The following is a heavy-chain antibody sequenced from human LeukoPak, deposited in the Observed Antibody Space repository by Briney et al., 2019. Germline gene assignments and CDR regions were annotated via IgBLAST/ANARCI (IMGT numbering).Heavy chain of an antibody. CDR3: AKDPYRVVVATGNYLDP. D-gene: IGHD2-15*01. J-gene: IGHJ5*02. CDR2: ISHDGSKI. Sequence: GGSLRLSCAASGFTFFSYGMHWVRQAPGKGLEWVAVISHDGSKIHYGNSVKGRFTISRDNSKSTLYLQMNSLKPEDTAVYYCAKDPYRVVVATGNYLDPWGQGTLVTVSS. CDR1: GFTFFSYG. V-gene: IGHV3-30*18.